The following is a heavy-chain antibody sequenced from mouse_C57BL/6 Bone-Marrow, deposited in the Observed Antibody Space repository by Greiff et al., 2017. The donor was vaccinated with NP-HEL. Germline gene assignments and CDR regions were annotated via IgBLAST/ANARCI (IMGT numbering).Heavy chain of an antibody. CDR2: IYPGSGNT. D-gene: IGHD1-1*01. Sequence: VQLKQSGAELVRPGASVKLSCKASGYTFTDYYINWVKQRPGQGLEWIARIYPGSGNTYYNEKFKGKATLTAEKSSSTAYMQLSSLTSEDSAVYFCASTGGSSYWYFDVWGTGTTVTVSS. CDR3: ASTGGSSYWYFDV. J-gene: IGHJ1*03. CDR1: GYTFTDYY. V-gene: IGHV1-76*01.